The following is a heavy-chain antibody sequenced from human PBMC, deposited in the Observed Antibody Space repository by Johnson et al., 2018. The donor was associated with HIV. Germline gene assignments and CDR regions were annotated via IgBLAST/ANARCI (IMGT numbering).Heavy chain of an antibody. J-gene: IGHJ3*02. V-gene: IGHV3-30*18. Sequence: VQLVESGGGGVQPGRSLRLSCAASGFTFSSYAMHWVRRAPGKGLEWLAVVSHDGSNEYYADSVKGRCTVSRDNTKNTLYLQMNSLRPEDTAVYYCVKERQLVRSFDIWGQGTMVTVSS. CDR2: VSHDGSNE. D-gene: IGHD6-6*01. CDR3: VKERQLVRSFDI. CDR1: GFTFSSYA.